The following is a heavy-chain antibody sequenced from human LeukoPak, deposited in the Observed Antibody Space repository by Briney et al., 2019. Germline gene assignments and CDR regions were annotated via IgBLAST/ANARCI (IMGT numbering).Heavy chain of an antibody. V-gene: IGHV3-73*01. Sequence: PGGSLRLSCAASGFTFSGSALHWVRQASGKGLEWVGRIRSSANNYATAYAASVKGRFTISRDDSKNTAYLQMNSLETEDTAVYYCTNLLGYCSGDTCYNYWGQGPLVTVSS. CDR1: GFTFSGSA. D-gene: IGHD2-15*01. CDR3: TNLLGYCSGDTCYNY. J-gene: IGHJ4*02. CDR2: IRSSANNYAT.